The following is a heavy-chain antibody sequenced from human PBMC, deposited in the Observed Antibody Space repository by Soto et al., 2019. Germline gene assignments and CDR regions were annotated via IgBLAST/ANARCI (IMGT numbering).Heavy chain of an antibody. V-gene: IGHV1-69*01. D-gene: IGHD1-1*01. Sequence: QVQLVQSGAEVKKPGSSVKVSCKASGGTFSSYAISWVRQAPGQGLEWMGGISPIFGTANYAQKFQGRVTITADESTSTAYMELRSLRSEDTAVYYCAVTDEYGQNDYHWFEPWGQGNLVTVSS. CDR1: GGTFSSYA. CDR2: ISPIFGTA. CDR3: AVTDEYGQNDYHWFEP. J-gene: IGHJ5*02.